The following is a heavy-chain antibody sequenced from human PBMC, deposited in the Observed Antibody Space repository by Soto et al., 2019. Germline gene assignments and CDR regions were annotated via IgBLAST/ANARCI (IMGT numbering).Heavy chain of an antibody. J-gene: IGHJ4*02. CDR3: ARGGVSARTFDY. Sequence: GESLKISCKGSGYNFAGYWIAWVRQMPGKGLELMGIIYPSDSDTRYRPSFQGQVTISADKSISSAYLQWSSLRASDTAMYYCARGGVSARTFDYWGQGTPVTVSS. D-gene: IGHD6-6*01. CDR1: GYNFAGYW. V-gene: IGHV5-51*01. CDR2: IYPSDSDT.